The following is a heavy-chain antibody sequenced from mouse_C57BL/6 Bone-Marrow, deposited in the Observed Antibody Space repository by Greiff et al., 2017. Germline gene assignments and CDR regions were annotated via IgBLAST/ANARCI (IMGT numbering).Heavy chain of an antibody. V-gene: IGHV1-82*01. CDR1: GYAFSSSW. J-gene: IGHJ2*01. CDR3: ARGGIYYDPLYYFDY. D-gene: IGHD2-4*01. Sequence: VQLQQSGPELVKPGASVKISCKASGYAFSSSWMNWVKQRPGKGLEWIGRIYPGDGDTNYNGKFKGKATLTADKSSSTAYMQLSSLTSEDSAVYFCARGGIYYDPLYYFDYWGQGTTLTVSS. CDR2: IYPGDGDT.